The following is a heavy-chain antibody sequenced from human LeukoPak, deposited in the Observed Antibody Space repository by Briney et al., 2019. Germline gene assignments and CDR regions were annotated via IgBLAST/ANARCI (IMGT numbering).Heavy chain of an antibody. Sequence: GGSLRLSCAASGFTFSTYWMTWVRQAPGKGLEWVATIKHDGSVTYYVGSVRGRFTIPRDNAQNSLYLLMNSLRAEDTAVYYCARDPLRRYDYWGQGTLVTVSS. D-gene: IGHD3-9*01. V-gene: IGHV3-7*04. CDR3: ARDPLRRYDY. CDR1: GFTFSTYW. J-gene: IGHJ4*02. CDR2: IKHDGSVT.